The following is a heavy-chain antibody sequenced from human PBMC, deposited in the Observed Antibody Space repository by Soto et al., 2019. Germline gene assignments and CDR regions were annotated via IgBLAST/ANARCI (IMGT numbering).Heavy chain of an antibody. J-gene: IGHJ6*02. CDR2: MNPNRGNT. CDR3: APAGSTSPGGMDV. CDR1: GYTFTRYD. Sequence: ASVKVSCKASGYTFTRYDIKWVRQATGQGREWMGWMNPNRGNTAYAQKFQGRVTMTRNTSISPAYMELSSVRAEDKAVYYCAPAGSTSPGGMDVWGQGTTVTVSS. V-gene: IGHV1-8*01. D-gene: IGHD2-2*01.